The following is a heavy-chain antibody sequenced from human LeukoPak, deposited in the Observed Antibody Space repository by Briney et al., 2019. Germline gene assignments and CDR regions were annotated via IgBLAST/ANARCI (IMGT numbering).Heavy chain of an antibody. V-gene: IGHV1-69*05. CDR2: IIPIFGTA. D-gene: IGHD1-26*01. J-gene: IGHJ4*02. CDR3: AREVWEGSIVGARSVFDY. CDR1: GGTFSSYA. Sequence: SVKVSCKASGGTFSSYAISWVRQAPGQGLEWMRGIIPIFGTANYAQTFQGRVTITTDESTSTAYMELSSLRSDDTAVYYCAREVWEGSIVGARSVFDYWGQGTLVTVSS.